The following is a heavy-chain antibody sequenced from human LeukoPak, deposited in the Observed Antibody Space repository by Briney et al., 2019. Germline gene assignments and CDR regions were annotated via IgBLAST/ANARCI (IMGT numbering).Heavy chain of an antibody. V-gene: IGHV3-48*03. CDR3: AREFLSWAIDY. CDR1: GFTFSSYE. CDR2: ISSSGSTI. Sequence: PGGSLRLSCAASGFTFSSYEMNWVRQAPGMGLEWVSYISSSGSTIYYADSVKGRFTISRDNAKNSLYLQMNSLRAEDTAVYYCAREFLSWAIDYWGQGTLVTVSS. D-gene: IGHD2-15*01. J-gene: IGHJ4*02.